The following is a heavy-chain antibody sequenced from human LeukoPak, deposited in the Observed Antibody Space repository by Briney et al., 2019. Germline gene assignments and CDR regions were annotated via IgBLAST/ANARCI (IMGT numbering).Heavy chain of an antibody. Sequence: GGSLRLSCAASGFTFSSDAMSWVRQVPGKGLEWVSVISGSGGSTYYADSVKGRFTISRDNAKNSLYLQMNSLRAEDTAVYYCARDWDSSGTSDAFDIWGQGTMVTVSS. CDR3: ARDWDSSGTSDAFDI. V-gene: IGHV3-23*01. J-gene: IGHJ3*02. CDR2: ISGSGGST. CDR1: GFTFSSDA. D-gene: IGHD6-19*01.